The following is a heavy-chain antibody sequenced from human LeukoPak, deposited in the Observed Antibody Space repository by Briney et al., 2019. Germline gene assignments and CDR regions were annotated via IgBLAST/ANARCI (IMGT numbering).Heavy chain of an antibody. Sequence: GGSLRPAWDPSGFTLINYGVHWVRQPPGKGRGWVALIWSDATTQFYADSVKGLFTISRANFKNTVTLQMNRLRAEDTAVYYCAKDAQRGFDYSNSLQHWGQGSLVTVSS. CDR1: GFTLINYG. D-gene: IGHD4-11*01. CDR2: IWSDATTQ. J-gene: IGHJ4*02. V-gene: IGHV3-30*02. CDR3: AKDAQRGFDYSNSLQH.